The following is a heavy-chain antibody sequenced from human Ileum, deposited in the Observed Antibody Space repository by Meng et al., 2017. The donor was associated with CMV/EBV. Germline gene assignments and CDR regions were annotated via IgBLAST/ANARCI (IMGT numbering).Heavy chain of an antibody. Sequence: RLQRPESGPRPGEPSETLSLTCTVSGGSISSSSYYWGWIRQPPGKGLEWIGSIYYSGSTYYNPSLKSRVTISVDTSKNQFSLKLSSVTAADTAVYYCARDRGFSRFDPWGQGTLVTVSS. CDR1: GGSISSSSYY. D-gene: IGHD3-10*01. CDR2: IYYSGST. J-gene: IGHJ5*02. CDR3: ARDRGFSRFDP. V-gene: IGHV4-39*06.